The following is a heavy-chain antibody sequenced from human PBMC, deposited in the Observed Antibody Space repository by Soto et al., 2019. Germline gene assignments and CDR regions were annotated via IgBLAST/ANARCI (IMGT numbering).Heavy chain of an antibody. D-gene: IGHD6-13*01. Sequence: GGSLRLSCAASEFTFRSYFMTWVRQAPGKGLEWVSIISGSGSSTYYADSVKGRFTISRDNSKNTLYLQMNSLRAEDTATYYCARTLGSSTLDYWGQGTLVTVSS. V-gene: IGHV3-23*01. J-gene: IGHJ4*02. CDR3: ARTLGSSTLDY. CDR2: ISGSGSST. CDR1: EFTFRSYF.